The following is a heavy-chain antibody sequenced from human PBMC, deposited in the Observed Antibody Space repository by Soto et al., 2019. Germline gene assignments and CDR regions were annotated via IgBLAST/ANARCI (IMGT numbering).Heavy chain of an antibody. J-gene: IGHJ4*02. CDR3: ARGCPLDSSVSHLDY. CDR2: INHSGST. Sequence: SETLSLTCAVYGGSFSGYYWSWIRQPPGKGLEWIGEINHSGSTNYNPSLKSRVTISVDTSKNQFSLKLSSVTAADTAVYYCARGCPLDSSVSHLDYWGQGTLVTVSS. CDR1: GGSFSGYY. V-gene: IGHV4-34*01. D-gene: IGHD3-22*01.